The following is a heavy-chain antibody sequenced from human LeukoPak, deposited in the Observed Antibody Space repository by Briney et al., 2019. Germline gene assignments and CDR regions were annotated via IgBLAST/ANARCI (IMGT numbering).Heavy chain of an antibody. CDR1: GFTFDDYG. J-gene: IGHJ4*02. CDR3: AKVDDYGSGSYNTKPYFFDN. V-gene: IGHV3-20*04. Sequence: GGSLRLSCAASGFTFDDYGMSWVRQAPGKGLEWVSGINWNGGNKGYADSVKGRFTISRDNSKNTLYLQMNILSAEDTAVYYCAKVDDYGSGSYNTKPYFFDNWGQGTLGTASS. CDR2: INWNGGNK. D-gene: IGHD3-10*01.